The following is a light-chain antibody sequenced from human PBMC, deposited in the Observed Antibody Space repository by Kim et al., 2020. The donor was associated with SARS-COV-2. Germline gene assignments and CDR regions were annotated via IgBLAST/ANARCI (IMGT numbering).Light chain of an antibody. CDR2: GAS. CDR3: QQTFSTQYS. CDR1: QSVSIN. Sequence: DIEMTQSPSALSASVGDRVTITCRATQSVSINLNWYQQRPGKAPRLLIYGASTLQSGVPSRFSGSGSVTGFTLTISSLQPEDFAIYYCQQTFSTQYSFGQGTKLEI. J-gene: IGKJ2*03. V-gene: IGKV1-39*01.